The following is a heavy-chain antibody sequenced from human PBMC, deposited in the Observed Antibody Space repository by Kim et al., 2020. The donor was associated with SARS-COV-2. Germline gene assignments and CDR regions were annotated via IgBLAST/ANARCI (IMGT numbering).Heavy chain of an antibody. V-gene: IGHV5-10-1*01. CDR2: IDPSDSYT. J-gene: IGHJ4*02. Sequence: GESLKISCKGSGYSFTSYWISWVRQMPGKGLEWMGRIDPSDSYTNYSPSFQGHVTISADKSISTAYLQWSSLKASDTAMYYCARQIVGALATTDYWGQGTLVTVSS. D-gene: IGHD1-26*01. CDR3: ARQIVGALATTDY. CDR1: GYSFTSYW.